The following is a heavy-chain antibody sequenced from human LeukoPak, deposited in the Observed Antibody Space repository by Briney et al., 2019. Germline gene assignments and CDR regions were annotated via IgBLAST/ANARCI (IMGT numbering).Heavy chain of an antibody. CDR3: ARVAAAGTYYFDY. Sequence: GGSLRLSCAASGFTFSDSYMTWVRQAPGKGVEWVAYISGSGHDINYSDSVKGRFTISRDNAKNSLYLQMNSLRAEDTAVYYCARVAAAGTYYFDYWGQGTLVTVSS. J-gene: IGHJ4*02. V-gene: IGHV3-11*04. CDR1: GFTFSDSY. CDR2: ISGSGHDI. D-gene: IGHD6-13*01.